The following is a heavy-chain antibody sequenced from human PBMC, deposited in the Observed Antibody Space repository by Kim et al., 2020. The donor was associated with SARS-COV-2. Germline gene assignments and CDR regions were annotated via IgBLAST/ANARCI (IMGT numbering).Heavy chain of an antibody. CDR3: ARLGGITS. J-gene: IGHJ4*02. CDR1: GGSMSNYY. CDR2: ISSIGST. V-gene: IGHV4-59*08. Sequence: SETLSLTCTVSGGSMSNYYWNWIRQPPGKGLEWIGYISSIGSTNYNPSLKSRFTISVDTTKNQFSLKVNSLTVADTAVYYCARLGGITSGGQGTLVTGSS.